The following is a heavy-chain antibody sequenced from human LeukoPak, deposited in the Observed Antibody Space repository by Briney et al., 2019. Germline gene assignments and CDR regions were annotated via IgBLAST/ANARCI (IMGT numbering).Heavy chain of an antibody. J-gene: IGHJ4*02. D-gene: IGHD4-17*01. V-gene: IGHV5-51*01. CDR2: IYPGDSDT. Sequence: GESLKISCKGSGYSFSNYWIGWVRQMPGKGLEWMGIIYPGDSDTRYSPSFQGQVTISVDESINTAYLQWSSLEASDTAMYYCARQYGRPFAYWGQGTLVTVSS. CDR3: ARQYGRPFAY. CDR1: GYSFSNYW.